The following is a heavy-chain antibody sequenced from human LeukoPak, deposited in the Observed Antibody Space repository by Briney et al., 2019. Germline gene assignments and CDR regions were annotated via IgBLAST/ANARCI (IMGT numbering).Heavy chain of an antibody. CDR1: GFTFSSYS. Sequence: GVSLRLSCAASGFTFSSYSMNWVRQAPGKGLEWVSSISSSSSYIYYADSVKGRFTISRDNAKNSLYLQMNSLRAEDTAVYYCARVFLVDYYDSSGYDYWGQGTLVTVSS. J-gene: IGHJ4*02. V-gene: IGHV3-21*01. D-gene: IGHD3-22*01. CDR3: ARVFLVDYYDSSGYDY. CDR2: ISSSSSYI.